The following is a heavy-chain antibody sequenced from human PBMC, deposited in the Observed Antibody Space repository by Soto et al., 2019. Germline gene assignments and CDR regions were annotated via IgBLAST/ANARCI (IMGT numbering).Heavy chain of an antibody. CDR2: INAGNGNT. CDR3: ARDDNWNDSYYYMDV. J-gene: IGHJ6*03. D-gene: IGHD1-20*01. V-gene: IGHV1-3*01. CDR1: GYTFTSYA. Sequence: ASVKVSCKASGYTFTSYAMHWVRQAPGQRLEWMGWINAGNGNTKYSQKFQGRVTITRDTSASTAYMELSSLRSEDTAVYYCARDDNWNDSYYYMDVWGKGTTVTVSS.